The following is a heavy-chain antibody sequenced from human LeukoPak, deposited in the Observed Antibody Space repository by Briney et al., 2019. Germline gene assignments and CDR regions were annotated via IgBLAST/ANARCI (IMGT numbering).Heavy chain of an antibody. CDR2: MNPNSGNT. CDR3: ARVILDYVGDY. D-gene: IGHD4-17*01. CDR1: GGTFSSYA. V-gene: IGHV1-8*02. J-gene: IGHJ4*02. Sequence: ASVKVSCKASGGTFSSYAINWVRQATGQGLEWMGWMNPNSGNTGYAQKFQGRVTMTRNTSISTAYMELSSLRSEDTAVYYCARVILDYVGDYWGQGTLVTVSS.